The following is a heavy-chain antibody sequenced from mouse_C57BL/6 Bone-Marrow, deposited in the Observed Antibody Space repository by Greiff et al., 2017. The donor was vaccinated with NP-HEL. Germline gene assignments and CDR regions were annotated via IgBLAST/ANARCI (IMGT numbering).Heavy chain of an antibody. CDR2: IYPRSGNT. D-gene: IGHD2-5*01. V-gene: IGHV1-81*01. J-gene: IGHJ4*01. CDR1: GYTFTSYG. Sequence: QVHVKQSGAELARPGASVKLSCKASGYTFTSYGISWVKQRTGQGLEWIGEIYPRSGNTYYNEKFKGKATLTADKSSSTAYMELRSLTSEDSAVYFCARSGYSNGSFYAMDYWGQGTSVTVSS. CDR3: ARSGYSNGSFYAMDY.